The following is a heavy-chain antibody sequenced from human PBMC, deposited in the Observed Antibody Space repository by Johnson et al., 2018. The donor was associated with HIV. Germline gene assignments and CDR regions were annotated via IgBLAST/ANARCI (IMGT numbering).Heavy chain of an antibody. CDR2: IYSGDTT. CDR1: GFTVSTNY. D-gene: IGHD5-12*01. Sequence: VHLVESGGGLVQPGGSLRLSCAASGFTVSTNYMSWIRQAPGKGLEWVSVIYSGDTTYYAGSVKGRFTIARDNAKNSLYLQMNSLRAEDTALYYCARDFYAVVATPFIGSAFDIWGQGTMVTVSS. CDR3: ARDFYAVVATPFIGSAFDI. J-gene: IGHJ3*02. V-gene: IGHV3-66*01.